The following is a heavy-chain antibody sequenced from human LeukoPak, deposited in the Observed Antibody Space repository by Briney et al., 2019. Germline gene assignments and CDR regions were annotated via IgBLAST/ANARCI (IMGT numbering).Heavy chain of an antibody. CDR1: GYTFTSYY. V-gene: IGHV1-46*01. CDR2: INPSGGST. Sequence: ASVKVSCKASGYTFTSYYMHWVRQAPGQGLEWMGIINPSGGSTSYAQKFQGRVTMTRDTSTSTVYMELSSLRPEDTAVYYCAVPAAQGAFDIWGQGTMVTVSS. J-gene: IGHJ3*02. D-gene: IGHD2-2*01. CDR3: AVPAAQGAFDI.